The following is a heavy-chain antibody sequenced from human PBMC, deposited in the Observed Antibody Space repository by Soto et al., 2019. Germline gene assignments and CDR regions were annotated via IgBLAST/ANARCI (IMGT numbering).Heavy chain of an antibody. D-gene: IGHD6-13*01. V-gene: IGHV3-11*06. Sequence: PVGSLSHSWPTAGFPFSDYYVSWISPTPGKGLEWLSHISPKSTYRNYADSVKGRFTISRDNSKNTLYLQMNSLRAEDTAIYYCAKDDTFLYSNNRCVFDSWGQGTLVTVSS. CDR3: AKDDTFLYSNNRCVFDS. J-gene: IGHJ4*02. CDR2: ISPKSTYR. CDR1: GFPFSDYY.